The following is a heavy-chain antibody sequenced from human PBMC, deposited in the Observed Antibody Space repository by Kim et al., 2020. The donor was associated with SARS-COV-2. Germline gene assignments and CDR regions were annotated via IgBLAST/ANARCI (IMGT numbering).Heavy chain of an antibody. CDR3: ARETTKAGYSSSWIY. V-gene: IGHV3-33*01. CDR1: GFTFSSYG. J-gene: IGHJ4*02. CDR2: IWYDGSNK. D-gene: IGHD6-13*01. Sequence: GGSLRLSCAASGFTFSSYGMHWVRQAPGKGLEWVAVIWYDGSNKYYADSVKGRFTISRDNSKNTLYLQMNSLRAEDTAVYYCARETTKAGYSSSWIYWGQGTLVTVSS.